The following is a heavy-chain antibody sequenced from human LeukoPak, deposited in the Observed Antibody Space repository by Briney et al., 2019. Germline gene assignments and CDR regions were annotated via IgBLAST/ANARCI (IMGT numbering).Heavy chain of an antibody. V-gene: IGHV1-69*05. CDR2: TIPIFGTA. J-gene: IGHJ3*02. Sequence: SVKVSCKASGYTFTSYGISWVRQAPGQGLEWMGGTIPIFGTANYAQKFQGRVTVITDESTSTAYMELSSLRSEDTAVYYCARGRAEESFDIWGQGTMVTVSS. CDR3: ARGRAEESFDI. CDR1: GYTFTSYG.